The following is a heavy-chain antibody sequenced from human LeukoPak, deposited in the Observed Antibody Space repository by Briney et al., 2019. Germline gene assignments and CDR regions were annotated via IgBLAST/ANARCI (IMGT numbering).Heavy chain of an antibody. V-gene: IGHV4-39*07. CDR1: GGSIRSSYYY. CDR3: ARETGGGNFDY. CDR2: IYDSGST. J-gene: IGHJ4*02. Sequence: SETLSLTCTVSGGSIRSSYYYWGWIRQPPGKGLEWIGSIYDSGSTYYNPSLKSRVTISVDTSKNQFSLKLSSVTAADTAVYYCARETGGGNFDYWGQGTLVTVSS. D-gene: IGHD1-14*01.